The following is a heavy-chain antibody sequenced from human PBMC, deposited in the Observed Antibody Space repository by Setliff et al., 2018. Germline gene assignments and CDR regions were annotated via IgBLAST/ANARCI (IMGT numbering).Heavy chain of an antibody. J-gene: IGHJ4*02. CDR3: ARSFSRREKFLLDY. V-gene: IGHV4-4*07. CDR2: IYTSGST. CDR1: GGSISNYY. Sequence: SETLSLTCTVSGGSISNYYWSWIRQPAGKGLEWIGLIYTSGSTNYNPSLKSRVTMSVDTSKNQFSLKLSSVTAADTAVYYCARSFSRREKFLLDYWGQGILVTVSS.